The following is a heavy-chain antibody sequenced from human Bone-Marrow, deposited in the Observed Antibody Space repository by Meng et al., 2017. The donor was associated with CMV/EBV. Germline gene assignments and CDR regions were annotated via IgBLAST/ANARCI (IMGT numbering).Heavy chain of an antibody. CDR1: GFTFDDYA. CDR2: ISWNSGST. Sequence: SLKISCAASGFTFDDYAMHWVRQAPGKGLEWVSGISWNSGSTGYAVSVKGRFTISRENAKNSLYLQMNSLSTEDTAVYSVAKYSAVGERLYYFDYWGQGTLVTVSS. V-gene: IGHV3-9*01. J-gene: IGHJ4*02. CDR3: AKYSAVGERLYYFDY. D-gene: IGHD2-21*01.